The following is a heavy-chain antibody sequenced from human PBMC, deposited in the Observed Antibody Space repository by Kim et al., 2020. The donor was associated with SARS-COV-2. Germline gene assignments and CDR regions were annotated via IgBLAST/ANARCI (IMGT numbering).Heavy chain of an antibody. J-gene: IGHJ6*02. V-gene: IGHV1-3*01. CDR3: ARDGTTEQPPNYYGMDV. Sequence: KFQGRVTITRDTSASTAYMELSSLRSEDTAVYYCARDGTTEQPPNYYGMDVWGQGTTVTVSS. D-gene: IGHD1-1*01.